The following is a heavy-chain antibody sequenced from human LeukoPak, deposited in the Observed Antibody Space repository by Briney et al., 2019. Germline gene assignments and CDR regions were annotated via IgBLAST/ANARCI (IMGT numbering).Heavy chain of an antibody. CDR1: GFTVSSNS. D-gene: IGHD4-17*01. CDR3: ARLPTVTFFDY. V-gene: IGHV4-59*08. Sequence: PGGSLRLSCTVSGFTVSSNSMSWIRQPPGKGLEWIGYIYYSGSTNYNPSLKSRVTISVDTSKNQFSLKLSSVTAADTAVYYCARLPTVTFFDYWGQGTLVTVSS. J-gene: IGHJ4*02. CDR2: IYYSGST.